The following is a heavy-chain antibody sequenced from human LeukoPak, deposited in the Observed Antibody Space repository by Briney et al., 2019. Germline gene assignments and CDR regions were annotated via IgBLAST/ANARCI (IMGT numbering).Heavy chain of an antibody. CDR3: AGSGAGGYYYYGMDV. J-gene: IGHJ6*02. CDR1: GGSISSYY. CDR2: IYYSGST. D-gene: IGHD2-15*01. V-gene: IGHV4-59*01. Sequence: SETLSLTCTVSGGSISSYYWSWIRQPPGKGLEWIGCIYYSGSTNYNPSLKSRVTISVDTSKNQFSLKLSSVTAADTAVYYCAGSGAGGYYYYGMDVWGQGTTVTVSS.